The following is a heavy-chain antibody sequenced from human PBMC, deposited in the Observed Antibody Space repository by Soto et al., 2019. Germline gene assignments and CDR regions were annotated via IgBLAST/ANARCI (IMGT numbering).Heavy chain of an antibody. V-gene: IGHV3-11*01. CDR2: LNFSGVTV. CDR3: VRAPSPRHGFKI. D-gene: IGHD2-2*01. J-gene: IGHJ3*02. CDR1: GFPFSDHY. Sequence: VQLVESGGGLVEPGGSLRLSCEASGFPFSDHYMNWIRQAPGKGLEWISYLNFSGVTVYYAASVKGRFTISRDNAKNSLYLQMSRLTAEDTAMYCFVRAPSPRHGFKIWGQGKRVIVSS.